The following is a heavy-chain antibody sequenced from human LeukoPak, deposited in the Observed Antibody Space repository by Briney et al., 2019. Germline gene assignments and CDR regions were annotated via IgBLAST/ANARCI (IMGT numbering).Heavy chain of an antibody. CDR2: ISGSGGTT. CDR1: GFTFSNYA. J-gene: IGHJ4*02. Sequence: PGGSLRLSCAASGFTFSNYAMSWVRQAPGKGLEWVSAISGSGGTTYYADSVKGRFTIPRDNSKNTVHLQMNSLRAEDTAVYFCAKDYCSGGSCYSGGDYWGQGILVTVSS. V-gene: IGHV3-23*01. D-gene: IGHD2-15*01. CDR3: AKDYCSGGSCYSGGDY.